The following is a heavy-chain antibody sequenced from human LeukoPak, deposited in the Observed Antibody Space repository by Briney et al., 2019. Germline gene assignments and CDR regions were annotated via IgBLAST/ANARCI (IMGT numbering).Heavy chain of an antibody. J-gene: IGHJ4*02. CDR2: ISGSGGST. V-gene: IGHV3-23*01. CDR1: GFTFSSYA. CDR3: AKATALYSSSSADY. Sequence: GGSLRLSCAASGFTFSSYAMSWVRQAPGKGLEWVSAISGSGGSTYYADSVKGRFTISRDNSKNTLYLQMNSLRAEDTAVYYCAKATALYSSSSADYWGQGTLVTVSS. D-gene: IGHD6-6*01.